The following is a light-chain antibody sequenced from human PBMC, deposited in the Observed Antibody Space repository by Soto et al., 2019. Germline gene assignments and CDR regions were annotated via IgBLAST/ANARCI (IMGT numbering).Light chain of an antibody. J-gene: IGLJ1*01. CDR3: SSFAISTYG. CDR1: SSDVGGYNY. Sequence: QSVLTQPPSASGSPGQSVTISCTGTSSDVGGYNYVSWYQQHPGKAPKLMIYDVTVRPSGVPDRFSGSKSGNTASLTVSGLQAEDEATYYCSSFAISTYGFGTGTKVTVL. V-gene: IGLV2-8*01. CDR2: DVT.